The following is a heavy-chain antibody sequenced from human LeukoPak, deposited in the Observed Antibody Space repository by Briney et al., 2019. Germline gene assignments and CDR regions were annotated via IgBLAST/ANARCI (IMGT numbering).Heavy chain of an antibody. D-gene: IGHD2-21*01. CDR1: GRSISSSDYY. J-gene: IGHJ5*02. Sequence: SDTLSLTCTVSGRSISSSDYYWGWLRQSPGKGLEWFAEINHGGRTNYNPSPKTPVTISLHTSMKKFSLTLCSVTAADTGVYYCARQGSCDGPSCYSGWFDPWGPGTLAIVSS. CDR3: ARQGSCDGPSCYSGWFDP. V-gene: IGHV4-39*07. CDR2: INHGGRT.